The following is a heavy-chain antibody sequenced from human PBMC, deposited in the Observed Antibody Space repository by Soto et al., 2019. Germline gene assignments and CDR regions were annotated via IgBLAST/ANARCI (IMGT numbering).Heavy chain of an antibody. CDR3: ASWDIVVVVAATPGYYYGMDV. D-gene: IGHD2-15*01. J-gene: IGHJ6*02. V-gene: IGHV5-10-1*01. CDR1: GYSFTSYW. CDR2: IDPSDSYT. Sequence: GESLKISCKGSGYSFTSYWISWVRQMPGKGLEWMGRIDPSDSYTNYSPSFQGHVTISADKSISTAYLQWSSLKASDTAMYYCASWDIVVVVAATPGYYYGMDVWGQGTTVTVSS.